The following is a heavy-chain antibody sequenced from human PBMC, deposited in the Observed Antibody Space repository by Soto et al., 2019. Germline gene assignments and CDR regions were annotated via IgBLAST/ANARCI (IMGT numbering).Heavy chain of an antibody. CDR3: ARDGTDIVVVPAAIHWFDP. CDR2: INPSGGST. CDR1: GYTFTSYY. Sequence: VASVKVSCKASGYTFTSYYMHWVRQAPGQGLEWMGIINPSGGSTSYAQKFQGRVTMTRDTSTSTVYMELSSLRSEDTAVYYCARDGTDIVVVPAAIHWFDPWGQGTLVTVSS. V-gene: IGHV1-46*03. D-gene: IGHD2-2*02. J-gene: IGHJ5*02.